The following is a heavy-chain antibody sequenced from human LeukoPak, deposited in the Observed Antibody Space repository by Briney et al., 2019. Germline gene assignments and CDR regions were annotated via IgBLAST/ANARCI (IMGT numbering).Heavy chain of an antibody. CDR1: GGTFSSYA. D-gene: IGHD3-22*01. V-gene: IGHV1-69*04. CDR3: ASGYYDSSGYYYNGIDFDY. Sequence: SVKVSCKASGGTFSSYAISWVRQAPGQGLEWMGRIIPILGIANYAQKFQGRVTITADKSTSTAYMELSSLRSEDTAVYYCASGYYDSSGYYYNGIDFDYWGQGTLATVSS. J-gene: IGHJ4*02. CDR2: IIPILGIA.